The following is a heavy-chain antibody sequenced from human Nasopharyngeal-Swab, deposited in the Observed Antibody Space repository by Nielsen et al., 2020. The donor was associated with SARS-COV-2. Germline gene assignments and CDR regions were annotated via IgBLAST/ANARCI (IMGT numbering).Heavy chain of an antibody. CDR1: GGSITSVGSY. CDR2: IYYSEST. D-gene: IGHD3-22*01. CDR3: ARATITMIVVVDAFDI. J-gene: IGHJ3*02. Sequence: SETLSLTCTVSGGSITSVGSYWNWILEHPLKGWEGIGYIYYSESTYNNPSLKSRVPISVDTSKNQCSLKLSSVTAADTAVYYCARATITMIVVVDAFDIWGQGTMVTVSS. V-gene: IGHV4-31*03.